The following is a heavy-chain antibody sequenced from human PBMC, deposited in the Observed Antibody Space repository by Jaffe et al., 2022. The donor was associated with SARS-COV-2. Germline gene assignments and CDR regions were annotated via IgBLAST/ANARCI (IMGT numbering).Heavy chain of an antibody. D-gene: IGHD2-15*01. J-gene: IGHJ6*03. CDR3: ARVVFYYMDV. CDR2: IYHSGST. Sequence: QVQLQESGPGLVKPSETLSLTCTVSGYSISSGYYWGWIRQPPGKGLEWIGSIYHSGSTYYNPSLKSRVTISVDTSKNQFSLKLSSVTAADTAVYYCARVVFYYMDVWGKGTTVTVSS. V-gene: IGHV4-38-2*02. CDR1: GYSISSGYY.